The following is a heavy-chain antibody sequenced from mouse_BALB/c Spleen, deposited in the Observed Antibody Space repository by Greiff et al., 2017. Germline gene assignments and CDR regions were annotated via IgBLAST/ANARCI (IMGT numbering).Heavy chain of an antibody. CDR3: ARITTATVDY. CDR1: GYSITSDYA. Sequence: EVKLQESGPGLVKPSQSLSLTCTVTGYSITSDYAWNWIRQFPGNKLEWMGYISYSGSTSYNPSLKSRISITRDTSKNQFFLQLNSVTTEDTATYYCARITTATVDYWGQGTTLTVSS. CDR2: ISYSGST. V-gene: IGHV3-2*02. D-gene: IGHD1-2*01. J-gene: IGHJ2*01.